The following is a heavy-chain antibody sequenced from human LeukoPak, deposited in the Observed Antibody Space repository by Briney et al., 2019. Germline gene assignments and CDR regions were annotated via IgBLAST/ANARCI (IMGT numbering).Heavy chain of an antibody. CDR2: VSGSGTYT. CDR1: GLTFNNYV. Sequence: GGSLRLSCEASGLTFNNYVMTWVRQAPGKGLEWVSVVSGSGTYTYYADSLKGRFTISRDNSKNTLYLEMKSLRADDTAVYYCAKQVGSSWLLDSWGQGTLVTVSS. D-gene: IGHD6-13*01. CDR3: AKQVGSSWLLDS. V-gene: IGHV3-23*01. J-gene: IGHJ5*01.